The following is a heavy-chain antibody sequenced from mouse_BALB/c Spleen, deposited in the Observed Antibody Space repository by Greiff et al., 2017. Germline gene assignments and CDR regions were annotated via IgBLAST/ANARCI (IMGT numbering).Heavy chain of an antibody. CDR1: GFTFSSFG. CDR3: ARDDPRGYAMDY. J-gene: IGHJ4*01. D-gene: IGHD2-3*01. Sequence: EVQLVESGGGLVQPGGSRKLSCAASGFTFSSFGMHWVRQAPEKGLEWVAYISSGSSTIYYADTVKGRFTIPRDNPKNTLFLQMTSLRSEDTAMYYCARDDPRGYAMDYWGQGTSVTVSS. CDR2: ISSGSSTI. V-gene: IGHV5-17*02.